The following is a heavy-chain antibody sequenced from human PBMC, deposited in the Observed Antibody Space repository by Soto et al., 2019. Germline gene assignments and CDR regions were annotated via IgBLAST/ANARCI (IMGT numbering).Heavy chain of an antibody. Sequence: GGSLRLSCAASGFTFSSYSMNWVRQAPGKGLEWVSYISSSSSTIYYADSVKGRFTISRDNAKNSLYLQMNSLRDEDTAVYYCARDHVIISSAMEWELPHFDYWGQGTLVTVSS. CDR2: ISSSSSTI. D-gene: IGHD1-26*01. J-gene: IGHJ4*02. V-gene: IGHV3-48*02. CDR1: GFTFSSYS. CDR3: ARDHVIISSAMEWELPHFDY.